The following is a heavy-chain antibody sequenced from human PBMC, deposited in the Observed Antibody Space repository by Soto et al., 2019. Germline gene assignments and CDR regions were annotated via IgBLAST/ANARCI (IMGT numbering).Heavy chain of an antibody. J-gene: IGHJ5*01. CDR1: GFTFSSYW. CDR3: AKGSQKFDS. V-gene: IGHV3-23*01. CDR2: ISGSGSST. Sequence: SGFTFSSYWMHWVRQAPGKGLEWVSAISGSGSSTYYADSVKGRFTISRDNSKNTLHLQMNSLRAEDTAVYYCAKGSQKFDSWGQGTLVTVSS.